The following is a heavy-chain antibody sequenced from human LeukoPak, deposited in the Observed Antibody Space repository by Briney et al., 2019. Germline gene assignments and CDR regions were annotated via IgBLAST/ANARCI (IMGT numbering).Heavy chain of an antibody. CDR1: GLTVSSSY. V-gene: IGHV3-53*01. D-gene: IGHD3-22*01. J-gene: IGHJ3*02. CDR2: IYNDGST. CDR3: ARSGDYYDSSGAFDI. Sequence: GGSLRLSCAASGLTVSSSYMSWVRQAPGKGLEWVSIIYNDGSTYYADSVKGRFTISRDNSKNTLYLQMNSLRAEDTAVYYCARSGDYYDSSGAFDIWGQGTMVTVSS.